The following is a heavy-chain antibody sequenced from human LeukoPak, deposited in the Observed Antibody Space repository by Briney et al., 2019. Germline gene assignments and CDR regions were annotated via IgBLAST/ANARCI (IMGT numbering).Heavy chain of an antibody. J-gene: IGHJ4*02. CDR2: IRYDGSNK. CDR3: AKDQGSVYDVSHDY. CDR1: AFTFSSYG. D-gene: IGHD1-14*01. Sequence: GGSLRLSCAASAFTFSSYGMHWVRQAPGKGLEWVAFIRYDGSNKYYADSVKRRFTISRDNSKNTLYLQMDSLRAEDTAVYYCAKDQGSVYDVSHDYWGQGTLVTVSS. V-gene: IGHV3-30*02.